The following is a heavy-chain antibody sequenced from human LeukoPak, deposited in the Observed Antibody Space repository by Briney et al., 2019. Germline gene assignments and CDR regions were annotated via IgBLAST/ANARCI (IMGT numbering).Heavy chain of an antibody. V-gene: IGHV4-30-4*07. D-gene: IGHD1-26*01. CDR1: GGSISSGGYS. J-gene: IGHJ4*02. CDR2: IYYSRST. Sequence: SETLSLTCAVSGGSISSGGYSWSWIRQPPGKGLEWIGYIYYSRSTYYNPSLKSRVTISVDTSKNQFSLKLSSVTAADTAVYYCARDPGGSYWEDGSPYFDYWGQGTLVTVSS. CDR3: ARDPGGSYWEDGSPYFDY.